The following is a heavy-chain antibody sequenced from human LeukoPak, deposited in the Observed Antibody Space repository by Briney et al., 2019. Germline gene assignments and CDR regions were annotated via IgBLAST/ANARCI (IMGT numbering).Heavy chain of an antibody. Sequence: SVKVSCKASGGTFSSYAISWVRQAPGQGLERMGRIIPILGIANYAQKFQGRVTITADKSTSTAYMELSSLRSEDTAVYYCARGSSGWYIDYWGQGTLVTVSS. J-gene: IGHJ4*02. D-gene: IGHD6-19*01. CDR1: GGTFSSYA. CDR2: IIPILGIA. CDR3: ARGSSGWYIDY. V-gene: IGHV1-69*04.